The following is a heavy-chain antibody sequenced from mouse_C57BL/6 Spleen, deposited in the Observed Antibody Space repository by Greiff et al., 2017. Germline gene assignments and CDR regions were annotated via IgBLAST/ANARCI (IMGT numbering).Heavy chain of an antibody. CDR2: INPSNGGT. CDR3: AREGVRRKYAMDY. Sequence: QVQLQQPGPELVKPGASVKLSCKASGYTFTSYWMHWVKQRPGQGLEWIGNINPSNGGTNSNEKFKSKDTLTVDKASSTAYMQLISRTSADSAVYYCAREGVRRKYAMDYWGQGTSVTVSS. CDR1: GYTFTSYW. D-gene: IGHD2-14*01. V-gene: IGHV1-53*01. J-gene: IGHJ4*01.